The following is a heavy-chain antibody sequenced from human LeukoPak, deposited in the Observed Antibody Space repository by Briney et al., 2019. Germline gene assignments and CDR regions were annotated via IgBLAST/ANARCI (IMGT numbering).Heavy chain of an antibody. Sequence: ASVKVSCMASGYTFTGYYMHWVRQAPGQGLEWMGWINPNSGGTNYAQKFQGRVTMTRDTSISTAYMELSRLRSDDTAVYYCAREGLVVVHLDYWGQGTLVTVSS. CDR2: INPNSGGT. D-gene: IGHD3-22*01. V-gene: IGHV1-2*02. J-gene: IGHJ4*02. CDR1: GYTFTGYY. CDR3: AREGLVVVHLDY.